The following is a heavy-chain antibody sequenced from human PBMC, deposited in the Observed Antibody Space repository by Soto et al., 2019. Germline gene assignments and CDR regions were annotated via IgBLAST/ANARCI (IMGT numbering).Heavy chain of an antibody. CDR1: GYTFTNYA. J-gene: IGHJ4*02. CDR3: ARVGAAAGPYYFDY. D-gene: IGHD6-13*01. Sequence: ASVKVSCKASGYTFTNYAIHWVCQAPGQRLEWMGWINAGNGNTKYSQKFQGRVTITTDTSASTAYMELSSLRSEDTALYSCARVGAAAGPYYFDYWGQGTLVTVSS. CDR2: INAGNGNT. V-gene: IGHV1-3*01.